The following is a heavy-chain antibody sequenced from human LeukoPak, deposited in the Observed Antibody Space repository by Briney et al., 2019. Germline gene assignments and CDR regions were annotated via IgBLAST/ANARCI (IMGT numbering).Heavy chain of an antibody. D-gene: IGHD3-3*01. CDR2: VSDSGDYT. CDR1: GYTFSRHG. J-gene: IGHJ4*02. V-gene: IGHV3-23*01. CDR3: AMTYDSWSGYPG. Sequence: PGRSLTLSCAASGYTFSRHGIHWVRQAPGTGLEWVSVVSDSGDYTSYADSVKGRFRISRDNSENKLYLQMNSLRTEDTAIYYCAMTYDSWSGYPGWGQGTLVTVSS.